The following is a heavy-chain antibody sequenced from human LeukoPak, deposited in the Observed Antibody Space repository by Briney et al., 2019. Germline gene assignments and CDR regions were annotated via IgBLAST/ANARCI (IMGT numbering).Heavy chain of an antibody. CDR1: GFTISTYW. Sequence: PGGSLRLSCSAAGFTISTYWMHWVRQAPGKGLVWVLRTNSDGSSTSYADSVKGRFTISRDNAKNTLYLKMNSLGAEDTAVYYCARALGMATINNWFDPWGQGTLVTVSS. J-gene: IGHJ5*02. CDR2: TNSDGSST. V-gene: IGHV3-74*01. CDR3: ARALGMATINNWFDP. D-gene: IGHD5-24*01.